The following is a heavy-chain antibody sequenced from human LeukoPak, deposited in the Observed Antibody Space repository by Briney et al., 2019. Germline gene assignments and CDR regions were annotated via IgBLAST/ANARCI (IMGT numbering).Heavy chain of an antibody. V-gene: IGHV3-9*01. CDR3: AKDLIARNYYYYMDV. CDR1: GFTFSSYA. D-gene: IGHD6-13*01. J-gene: IGHJ6*03. Sequence: GGSLRLSCAASGFTFSSYAMSWVRQAPGKGLEWVSGISWNSGSIGYADSVKGRFTISRDNAKNSLYLQMNSLRAEDTALYYCAKDLIARNYYYYMDVWGKGTTVTVSS. CDR2: ISWNSGSI.